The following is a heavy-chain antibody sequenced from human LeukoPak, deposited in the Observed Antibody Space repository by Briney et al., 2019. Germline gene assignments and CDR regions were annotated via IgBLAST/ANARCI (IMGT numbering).Heavy chain of an antibody. Sequence: SETLSLTCAVYGGSFSGYYWSWIRQPPGKGLEWIGEINHSGSTNDNPSLKSRVTISVHTSKNQFSPKLSSVTAADTAVYYCARKKLRYLDYWGQGTLVTVSS. CDR2: INHSGST. CDR1: GGSFSGYY. J-gene: IGHJ4*02. D-gene: IGHD3-9*01. CDR3: ARKKLRYLDY. V-gene: IGHV4-34*01.